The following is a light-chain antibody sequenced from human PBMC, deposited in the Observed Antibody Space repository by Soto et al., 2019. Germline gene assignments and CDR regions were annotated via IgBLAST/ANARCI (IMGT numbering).Light chain of an antibody. Sequence: SYELTQPPSVSVAPGKTARITCGGNNIGSKSVHWYQQKPGQAPVLVIYYDNDRPSGIPERFSGSNSGNTATLTISGVEAGDEADYYCQVWDSSTPGVVFGGGTKVTVL. V-gene: IGLV3-21*04. CDR1: NIGSKS. CDR3: QVWDSSTPGVV. CDR2: YDN. J-gene: IGLJ3*02.